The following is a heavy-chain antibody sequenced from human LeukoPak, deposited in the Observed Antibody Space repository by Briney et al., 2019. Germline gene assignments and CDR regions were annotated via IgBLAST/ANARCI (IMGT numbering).Heavy chain of an antibody. J-gene: IGHJ4*02. CDR1: GFTFSSYG. CDR2: ISSSSSYI. CDR3: ARARYFDWLLSFDY. D-gene: IGHD3-9*01. Sequence: PGGSLRLSCAASGFTFSSYGMHWVRQAPGKGLEWVSSISSSSSYIYYADSVKGRFTISRDNAKNSLYLQMNSLRAEDTAVYYCARARYFDWLLSFDYWGQGTLVTVSS. V-gene: IGHV3-21*01.